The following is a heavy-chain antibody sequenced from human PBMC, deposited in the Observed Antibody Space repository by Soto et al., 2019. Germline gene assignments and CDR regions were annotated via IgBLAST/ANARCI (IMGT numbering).Heavy chain of an antibody. CDR1: GGSISSSNW. D-gene: IGHD2-21*02. CDR2: IYHSGRT. V-gene: IGHV4-4*02. Sequence: QVQLQESGPGLVKPSGTLSLTCVVSGGSISSSNWWSWVRQPPGKGLEWIGEIYHSGRTNYNPSLKSRVTISLVEPQNHFPLKLGSGTAADPHVYYCASLRTYGRMTAPDYWWKGTLVSVSS. J-gene: IGHJ4*02. CDR3: ASLRTYGRMTAPDY.